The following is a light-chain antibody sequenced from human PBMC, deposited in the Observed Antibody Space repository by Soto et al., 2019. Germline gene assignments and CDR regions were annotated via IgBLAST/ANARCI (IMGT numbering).Light chain of an antibody. CDR1: QSVSSY. V-gene: IGKV3-11*01. CDR3: QQRSNWPRGT. J-gene: IGKJ3*01. CDR2: DAS. Sequence: DIVLTQSPATLSLSPGERATLSWRASQSVSSYLAWYQQKPGQAPRLLIYDASNRATGIPARFSGSGSGTDFTLTISSLEPEDFAVYYCQQRSNWPRGTFGPGTKVDNK.